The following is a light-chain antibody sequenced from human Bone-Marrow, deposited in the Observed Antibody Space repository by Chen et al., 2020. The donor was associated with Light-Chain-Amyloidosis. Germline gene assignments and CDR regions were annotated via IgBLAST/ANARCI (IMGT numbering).Light chain of an antibody. J-gene: IGLJ3*02. CDR3: CSYAGIYWV. CDR2: DVS. Sequence: QSALPQPRSVSGSPGQSVTISCTGTSRDVGGYYSVSWYQQYPGKAPKLMIYDVSKRPSGVPDRFSVSKSGNTASLTISGLQAEDEADYYCCSYAGIYWVFGGGTKLTVL. V-gene: IGLV2-11*01. CDR1: SRDVGGYYS.